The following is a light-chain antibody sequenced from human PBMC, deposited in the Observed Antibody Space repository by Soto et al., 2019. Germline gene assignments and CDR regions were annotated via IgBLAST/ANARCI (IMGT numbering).Light chain of an antibody. V-gene: IGKV1-5*01. CDR2: SAS. CDR3: QQYNNWPT. Sequence: DFQMTQSPSTLSASVGHRVTITCRASQSISSWLAWYQQKPGKAPKLLVYSASTLQSGVPSRFSGSGSGPDFTLTISSLQPEDFAVYYCQQYNNWPTFGQGTKVDIK. J-gene: IGKJ1*01. CDR1: QSISSW.